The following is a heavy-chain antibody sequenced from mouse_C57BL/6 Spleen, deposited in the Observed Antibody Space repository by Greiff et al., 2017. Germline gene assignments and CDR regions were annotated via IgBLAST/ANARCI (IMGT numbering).Heavy chain of an antibody. CDR1: GYTFTSYW. D-gene: IGHD1-1*01. V-gene: IGHV1-69*01. Sequence: QVQLKQPGAELVMPGASVKLSCKASGYTFTSYWMHWVKQRPGQGLEWIGEIDPSDSYTNYNQKFKGKSTLTVDKSSSTAYMQLSSLTSEDSAVYYCARQEDYGYAMDYWGQGTSVTVSS. CDR2: IDPSDSYT. CDR3: ARQEDYGYAMDY. J-gene: IGHJ4*01.